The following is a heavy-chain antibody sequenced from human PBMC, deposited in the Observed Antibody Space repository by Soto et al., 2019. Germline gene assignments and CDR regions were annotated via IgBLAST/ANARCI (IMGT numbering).Heavy chain of an antibody. CDR3: AKDRMPIWVSYFDY. CDR1: GFTFSSYA. V-gene: IGHV3-23*01. D-gene: IGHD2-2*01. J-gene: IGHJ4*02. CDR2: ISGSGGST. Sequence: EVQRLESGGGLVQPGGSLRLSCAASGFTFSSYAMSWVRQAPGKGLEWVSAISGSGGSTYYADSVKGRFTISRDNSKNTLYLQMNTLRAEDTAVYYCAKDRMPIWVSYFDYWGQGTLVTVSS.